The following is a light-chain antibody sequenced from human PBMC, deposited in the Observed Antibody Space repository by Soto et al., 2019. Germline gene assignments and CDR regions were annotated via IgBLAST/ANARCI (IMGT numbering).Light chain of an antibody. Sequence: QSALTQPASVSGSPGQSITISCTGTSSDVGGYNYVSWYQQHPGKAPRLMIVDVDNRPSGVSPRFSGSKSGNTASLTISGLQAEDEADYYCCSYSGSSTIVVFGGGTKVTVL. CDR2: DVD. V-gene: IGLV2-14*03. CDR1: SSDVGGYNY. CDR3: CSYSGSSTIVV. J-gene: IGLJ2*01.